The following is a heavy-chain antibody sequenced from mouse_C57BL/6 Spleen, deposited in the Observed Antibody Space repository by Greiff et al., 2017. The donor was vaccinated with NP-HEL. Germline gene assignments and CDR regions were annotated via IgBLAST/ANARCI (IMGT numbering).Heavy chain of an antibody. V-gene: IGHV1-69*01. D-gene: IGHD1-1*01. Sequence: QVQLKQPGAELVMPGASVKLSCKASGYTFTSYWMHWVKQRPGPGLEWIGEIDPSDSYTNYNQKFKGKSTLTVDKSSSTAYMQLSSLTSEDSAVYYCARSGIYYYGSSYTLFAYWGQGTLVTVSA. CDR1: GYTFTSYW. CDR2: IDPSDSYT. CDR3: ARSGIYYYGSSYTLFAY. J-gene: IGHJ3*01.